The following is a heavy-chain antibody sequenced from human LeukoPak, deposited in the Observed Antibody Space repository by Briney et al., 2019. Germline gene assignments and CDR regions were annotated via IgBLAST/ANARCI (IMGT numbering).Heavy chain of an antibody. CDR2: ISGSGGST. CDR1: GFTFSSYA. D-gene: IGHD6-19*01. J-gene: IGHJ4*02. V-gene: IGHV3-23*01. CDR3: ARVEGDSSGWHSYYFDY. Sequence: PGGSLRLSCAASGFTFSSYAMSWVRQAPGKGLEWVSAISGSGGSTYYADSVKGRFTISRDNAKNSLYLQMNSLRAEDTAVYYCARVEGDSSGWHSYYFDYWGQGTLVTVSS.